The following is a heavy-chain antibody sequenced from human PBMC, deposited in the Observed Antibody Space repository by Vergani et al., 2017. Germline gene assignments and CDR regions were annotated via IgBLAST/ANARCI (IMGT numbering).Heavy chain of an antibody. CDR1: GFTFSSYS. CDR3: AREGCSSTSCYAGWYFDL. Sequence: EVQLVESGGGLVKPGGSLRLSCAASGFTFSSYSMNWVRQAPGKGLEWVSSISSSSSYIYYADSVKGRFTISRDNAKNSLYLQMNSLRAEDTAVYYCAREGCSSTSCYAGWYFDLWGRGTLVTVSS. CDR2: ISSSSSYI. V-gene: IGHV3-21*01. D-gene: IGHD2-2*01. J-gene: IGHJ2*01.